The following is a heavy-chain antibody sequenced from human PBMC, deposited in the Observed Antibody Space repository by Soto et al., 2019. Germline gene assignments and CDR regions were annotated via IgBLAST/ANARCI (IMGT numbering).Heavy chain of an antibody. CDR1: RGTVSSYT. V-gene: IGHV1-69*04. CDR2: IIPILGIA. J-gene: IGHJ3*02. CDR3: ARDSGDIVLMVYAIPRGDAFDI. D-gene: IGHD2-8*01. Sequence: GTSAKVSCKSSRGTVSSYTISCGVQSPGQEREGMGRIIPILGIANYAQKFQGRVTITADKSTSTAYMELSSLRSEDTAVYYCARDSGDIVLMVYAIPRGDAFDIWGQGTMVTVSS.